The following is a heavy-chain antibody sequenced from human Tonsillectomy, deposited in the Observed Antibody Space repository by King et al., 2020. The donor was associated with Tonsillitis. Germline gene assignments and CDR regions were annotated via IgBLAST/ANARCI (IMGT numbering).Heavy chain of an antibody. D-gene: IGHD2-15*01. CDR3: ARLQEVAAIS. J-gene: IGHJ1*01. Sequence: IGWVRQMPGKGLEWKGIIYPVDSDTRYSPSFQGQVTLSADKSISTAYLQWSRLKASDTAMYYCARLQEVAAISWGQGTLVTVSS. CDR2: IYPVDSDT. V-gene: IGHV5-51*01.